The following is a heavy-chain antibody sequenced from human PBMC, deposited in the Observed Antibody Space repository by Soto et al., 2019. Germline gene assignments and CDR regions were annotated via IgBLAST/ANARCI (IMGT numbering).Heavy chain of an antibody. J-gene: IGHJ3*02. CDR3: AGGGGVGVAGSAAFDM. V-gene: IGHV1-2*02. CDR2: INPATGAA. D-gene: IGHD3-3*01. CDR1: GYPVTAYY. Sequence: QLHLVQSGAVVKKPGASVTVSCSASGYPVTAYYMHWVRQAPGRGLEWMGGINPATGAAKYTQTFQGGVTMPRDTSRSTGLRELSGLPSGAPAVFSWAGGGGVGVAGSAAFDMWGQGTLVTVSS.